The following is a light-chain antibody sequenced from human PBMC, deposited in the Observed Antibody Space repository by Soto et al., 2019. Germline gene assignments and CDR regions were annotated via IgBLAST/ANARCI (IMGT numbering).Light chain of an antibody. CDR3: SSYTSSSTLQV. V-gene: IGLV2-14*01. Sequence: QSALTQPASVSGSPGQSITISCTGTSSDVGGYNYVSWYQQHPGKAPILMIYDVSNRPSGVSNRFSGSKSGNTASLTISGLLAEDEADYYCSSYTSSSTLQVFGGGTKLTVL. J-gene: IGLJ2*01. CDR1: SSDVGGYNY. CDR2: DVS.